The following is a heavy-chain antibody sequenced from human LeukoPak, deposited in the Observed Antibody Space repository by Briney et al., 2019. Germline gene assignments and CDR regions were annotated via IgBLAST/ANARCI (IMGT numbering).Heavy chain of an antibody. J-gene: IGHJ6*02. Sequence: PGGSLRLSCAASGFTFSSYGMHWVRQAPGKGLEWVAFIRYDGGNKYYADSVKGRFTISRDNSKNTLYLQMNSLRAEDTAVYYCAKGLVTMVRGVRYYYYGMDVWGQGTTVTVSS. D-gene: IGHD3-10*01. CDR3: AKGLVTMVRGVRYYYYGMDV. V-gene: IGHV3-30*02. CDR2: IRYDGGNK. CDR1: GFTFSSYG.